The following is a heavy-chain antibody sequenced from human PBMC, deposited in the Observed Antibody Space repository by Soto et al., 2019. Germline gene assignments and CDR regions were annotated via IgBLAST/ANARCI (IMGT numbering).Heavy chain of an antibody. CDR2: ISFDGNTK. D-gene: IGHD4-17*01. CDR3: AKESVGDYEPHDAFDI. J-gene: IGHJ3*02. V-gene: IGHV3-30*18. CDR1: GLTFSKFA. Sequence: QVKLVESGGGVVQPGTSLRLSCAASGLTFSKFAMHWVRQAPGEGLEWVATISFDGNTKYYSDSVKGRFAISRDNTKNTLDLQMNSLRGEDTAVYYCAKESVGDYEPHDAFDIWGQGTMVTVSS.